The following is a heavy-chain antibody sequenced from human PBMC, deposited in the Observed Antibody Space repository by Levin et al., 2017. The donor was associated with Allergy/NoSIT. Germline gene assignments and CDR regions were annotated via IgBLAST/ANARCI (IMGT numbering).Heavy chain of an antibody. V-gene: IGHV4-34*01. Sequence: SETLSLTCTAHGESLSGYFWSWIRQPPGKGLEWIGEINHSGSTNYNPSLKSRITMSVDTSKNHFSLNLSSVTAADTAVYYCARRKLWRSSSPAAFDIWGQGTMVTVSS. CDR1: GESLSGYF. CDR2: INHSGST. J-gene: IGHJ3*02. CDR3: ARRKLWRSSSPAAFDI. D-gene: IGHD2-2*01.